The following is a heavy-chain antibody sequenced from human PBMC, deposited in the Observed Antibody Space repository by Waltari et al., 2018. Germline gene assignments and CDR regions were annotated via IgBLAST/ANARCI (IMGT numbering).Heavy chain of an antibody. CDR2: INPDGGIT. J-gene: IGHJ4*02. CDR1: GYTFTSYY. D-gene: IGHD3-22*01. CDR3: ARDRYDSSGYEGYFDY. V-gene: IGHV1-46*01. Sequence: QVQLVQSGAEVKKPGASVKVSCKASGYTFTSYYMHWVRQAPGQGLEWMGIINPDGGITSYAQKFQGRVTMTRDTSTSTVYMELSSLRSEDTAVYYCARDRYDSSGYEGYFDYWGQGTLVTVSS.